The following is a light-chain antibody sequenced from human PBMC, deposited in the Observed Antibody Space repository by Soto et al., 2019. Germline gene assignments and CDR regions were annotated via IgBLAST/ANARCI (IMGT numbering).Light chain of an antibody. V-gene: IGKV3-20*01. Sequence: EIVLTQSPGTLSLSPGERATLSCRASQSVSSSYLAWYQQKPGQAPRLLIYGASSRATGIPDRFSGSGSGTEFTLTISRLEPEDFAVYYCQQYGSSPGTFDQGTKVEIK. CDR2: GAS. CDR1: QSVSSSY. CDR3: QQYGSSPGT. J-gene: IGKJ1*01.